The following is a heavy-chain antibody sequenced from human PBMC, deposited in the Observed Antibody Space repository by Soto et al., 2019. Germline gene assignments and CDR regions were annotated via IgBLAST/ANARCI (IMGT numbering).Heavy chain of an antibody. CDR3: ARVIGGLYYFDY. CDR2: INAGNGNT. J-gene: IGHJ4*02. CDR1: GYAFTSYA. D-gene: IGHD3-16*01. V-gene: IGHV1-3*01. Sequence: ASVKGSRKASGYAFTSYAMHWVRQAPGQRLEWMGWINAGNGNTKYSQKFQGRVTITRDTSASTAYMELSSLRSEDTAVYYCARVIGGLYYFDYWGQGTLVTVSS.